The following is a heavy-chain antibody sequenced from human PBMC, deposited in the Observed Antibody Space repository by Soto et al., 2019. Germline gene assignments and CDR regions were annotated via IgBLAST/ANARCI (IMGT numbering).Heavy chain of an antibody. CDR2: ISGSGAST. J-gene: IGHJ4*02. CDR1: GFTFSSYA. D-gene: IGHD6-13*01. Sequence: EVQLLESGGGLVQPGGSLRLSCAASGFTFSSYAMSWVCQAPGKGLEWVSAISGSGASTYYADSVKGRFTISRDNSKNTLYLQMNSLRAEDTAVYYCAKGPYSWYSSSWKGGPGYWGQGTLVTVSS. CDR3: AKGPYSWYSSSWKGGPGY. V-gene: IGHV3-23*01.